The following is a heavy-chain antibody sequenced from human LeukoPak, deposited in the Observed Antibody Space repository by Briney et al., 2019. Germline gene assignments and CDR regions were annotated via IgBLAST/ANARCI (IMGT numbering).Heavy chain of an antibody. D-gene: IGHD6-19*01. J-gene: IGHJ3*02. CDR3: ARSVADGAFDI. Sequence: GGSLRLSCAASGFTFSRYSMNWVRQAPGKGLEWVASISDNSNYIYYTDLLKGRFTTSRDNAQNSLYLQMNSLRAEDTAVYYCARSVADGAFDIWGQGTMVTVSS. V-gene: IGHV3-21*01. CDR1: GFTFSRYS. CDR2: ISDNSNYI.